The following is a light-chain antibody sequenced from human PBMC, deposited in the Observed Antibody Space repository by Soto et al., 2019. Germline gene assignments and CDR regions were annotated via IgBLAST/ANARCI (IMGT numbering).Light chain of an antibody. J-gene: IGLJ1*01. Sequence: AVVTQEPALTGSPGGTVTLTCGSSTGAVTNGHYPYWFQQKPGQAPRTLIYDTTNRHSWTPARFSGSLLGGKAALTLSGAQPEDEAEYYCLLSYNGPYVFGTGTKVTVL. V-gene: IGLV7-46*01. CDR3: LLSYNGPYV. CDR2: DTT. CDR1: TGAVTNGHY.